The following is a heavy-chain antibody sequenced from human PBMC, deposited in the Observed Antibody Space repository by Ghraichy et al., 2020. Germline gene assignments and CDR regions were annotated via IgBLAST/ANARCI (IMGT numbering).Heavy chain of an antibody. J-gene: IGHJ3*02. CDR2: IHGDGSGI. CDR3: ARDGLYGGVWYDAFDI. V-gene: IGHV3-74*01. Sequence: GGSLRLSCEASGFTFSSYLMHWVRQAPGKGLVWVSRIHGDGSGIGYADSVRGRFTISRDNAKNTLYLQMNSLSAEDTAVYYCARDGLYGGVWYDAFDIWGQGTMVTVSS. D-gene: IGHD6-19*01. CDR1: GFTFSSYL.